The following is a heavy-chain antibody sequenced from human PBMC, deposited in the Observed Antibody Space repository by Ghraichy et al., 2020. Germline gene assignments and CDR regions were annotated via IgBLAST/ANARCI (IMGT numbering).Heavy chain of an antibody. CDR2: ISSSGSTI. CDR1: GFTFSDYY. V-gene: IGHV3-11*01. D-gene: IGHD2-2*02. J-gene: IGHJ5*02. CDR3: AREYCSSTSCYMEGGNWFDP. Sequence: GGSLRLSCAASGFTFSDYYMSWIRQAPGKGLEWVSYISSSGSTIYYADSVKGRFTISRDNDKNSLYLQMNSLRAEDTAVYYCAREYCSSTSCYMEGGNWFDPWGQGTLVTVSS.